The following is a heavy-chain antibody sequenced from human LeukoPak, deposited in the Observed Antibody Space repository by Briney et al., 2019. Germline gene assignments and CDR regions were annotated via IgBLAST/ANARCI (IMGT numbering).Heavy chain of an antibody. V-gene: IGHV7-4-1*02. CDR3: TVGFGELSIDYYYYYMDV. CDR1: GYTFTSYS. CDR2: INTNTGKP. Sequence: ASVNVSCKASGYTFTSYSMNWLRQAPGQRLEWIGLINTNTGKPTYAQRFTGRFVFSLDTSVSTAYLKISSLKAEDTAVYYCTVGFGELSIDYYYYYMDVWGKGTTVTVSS. D-gene: IGHD3-10*01. J-gene: IGHJ6*03.